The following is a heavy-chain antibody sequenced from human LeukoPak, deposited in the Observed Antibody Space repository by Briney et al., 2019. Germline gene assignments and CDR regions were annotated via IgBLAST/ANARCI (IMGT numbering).Heavy chain of an antibody. CDR2: ISWNSGSI. Sequence: GGSLRLSRAASGFTFDDYAMHWVRQAPGKGLEWVSGISWNSGSIGYADSVKGRFTISRDNAKNSLYLQMNSPRAEDTALYYCAKDISSGYYYEQIDYWGQGTLVTVSS. V-gene: IGHV3-9*01. CDR3: AKDISSGYYYEQIDY. J-gene: IGHJ4*01. CDR1: GFTFDDYA. D-gene: IGHD3-22*01.